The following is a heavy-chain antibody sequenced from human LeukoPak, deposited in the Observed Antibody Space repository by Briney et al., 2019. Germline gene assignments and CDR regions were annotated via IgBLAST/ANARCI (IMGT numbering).Heavy chain of an antibody. Sequence: GGSLRLSCAASGFTFSSYGMHWARQAPGRGLEWVAVISYDGSNKYYADSVKGRFTISRDNSKNTLYLQMNSLRAEDTAVYYCAKDNGGGSYSVFGYYFDYWGQGTLVTVSS. CDR1: GFTFSSYG. V-gene: IGHV3-30*18. J-gene: IGHJ4*02. D-gene: IGHD1-26*01. CDR3: AKDNGGGSYSVFGYYFDY. CDR2: ISYDGSNK.